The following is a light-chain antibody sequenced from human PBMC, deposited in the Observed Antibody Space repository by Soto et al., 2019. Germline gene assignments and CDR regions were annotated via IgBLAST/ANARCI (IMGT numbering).Light chain of an antibody. J-gene: IGLJ3*02. CDR1: SSDVGVYNY. V-gene: IGLV2-11*01. CDR2: DVS. Sequence: QSALTQPRSVSGSPGQSVTISCTGTSSDVGVYNYVSWYQQHPGKAPKLMIYDVSKRPSGVPDRFSGSKSGNTASLTISGLQAEEEADYSCCSYAGSYTWVFGGGTKLTVL. CDR3: CSYAGSYTWV.